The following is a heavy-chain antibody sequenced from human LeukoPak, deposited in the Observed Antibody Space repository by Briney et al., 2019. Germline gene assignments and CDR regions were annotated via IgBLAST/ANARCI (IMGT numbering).Heavy chain of an antibody. CDR1: GFSFSSYD. CDR3: ARGITSTTITIFGVVQAFDP. CDR2: ISSSSSYI. Sequence: GGSLRLSCAASGFSFSSYDMNWVRQAPGKGLEWVSSISSSSSYIYYADSVKGRFIISRDNAKNSLYLQMDSLRAEDTAVYYCARGITSTTITIFGVVQAFDPWGQGTLVTVSS. V-gene: IGHV3-21*01. J-gene: IGHJ5*02. D-gene: IGHD3-3*01.